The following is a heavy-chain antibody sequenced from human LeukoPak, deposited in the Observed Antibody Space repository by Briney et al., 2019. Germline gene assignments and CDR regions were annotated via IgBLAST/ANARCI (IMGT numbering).Heavy chain of an antibody. CDR2: IYYSGST. D-gene: IGHD3-10*01. CDR1: GGSISSSSYY. V-gene: IGHV4-39*01. CDR3: ARPRGSGSNNWFDP. J-gene: IGHJ5*02. Sequence: SETLSLTCTVSGGSISSSSYYWGWIRQPPGKGLEWIGSIYYSGSTYYNPSLKSRFTISVDTSKNQFSLKLSSVTAADTAVYYWARPRGSGSNNWFDPWGQGTLVTVSS.